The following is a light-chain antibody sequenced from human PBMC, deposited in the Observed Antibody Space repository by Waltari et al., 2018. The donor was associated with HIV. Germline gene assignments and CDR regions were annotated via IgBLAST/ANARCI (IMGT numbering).Light chain of an antibody. Sequence: QLVLTQSPSASASLGASVKLTCTLSSGHSSYAIAWHQQQPGKGPRYLMKLNSDGSHRKGDGIPDRFSGSSSGAECYLTISSLQSEDEADYYCQTWDTGIQVFGGGTKLTVL. J-gene: IGLJ2*01. CDR2: LNSDGSH. V-gene: IGLV4-69*01. CDR3: QTWDTGIQV. CDR1: SGHSSYA.